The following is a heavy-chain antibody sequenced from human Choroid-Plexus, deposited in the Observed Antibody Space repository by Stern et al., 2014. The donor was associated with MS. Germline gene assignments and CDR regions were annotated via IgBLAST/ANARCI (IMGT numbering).Heavy chain of an antibody. CDR3: ARDQRGITIFGVVTDYYYLGMDV. CDR2: INTNTGGT. CDR1: GYIFTGYY. J-gene: IGHJ6*02. Sequence: VQLEESGAEVKKPGASVKVSCKTSGYIFTGYYIPWVRQAPGQGLEWMAWINTNTGGTKYAQKFQGRVSRSRDTSISTDYVELSSLTSDDTAVYYCARDQRGITIFGVVTDYYYLGMDVWGQGTTVTVSS. D-gene: IGHD3-3*01. V-gene: IGHV1-2*02.